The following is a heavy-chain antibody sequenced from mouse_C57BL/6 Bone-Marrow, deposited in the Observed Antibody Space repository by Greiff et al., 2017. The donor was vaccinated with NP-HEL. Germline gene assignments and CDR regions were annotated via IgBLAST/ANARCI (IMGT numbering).Heavy chain of an antibody. CDR2: IDPNSGGT. CDR1: GYTFTNYW. V-gene: IGHV1-72*01. Sequence: QVQLQQPGAELVKPGASVKLSCKASGYTFTNYWMHWVKQRPGRGLEWIGRIDPNSGGTTYTETFKSKATLTVAKPSSTAYMQLSSLTSEDSAVYYCARYYYGSGYFDYWGQGTTLTVSS. CDR3: ARYYYGSGYFDY. J-gene: IGHJ2*01. D-gene: IGHD1-1*01.